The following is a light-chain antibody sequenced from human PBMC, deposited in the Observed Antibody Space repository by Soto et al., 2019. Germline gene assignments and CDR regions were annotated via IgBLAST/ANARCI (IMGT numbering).Light chain of an antibody. J-gene: IGKJ1*01. Sequence: DIQMTQSPSTLSASVGDRVTITCRASQSISSWLAWYQQKPGKAPKLLIYDASSLESGVPSRFSGSGSGTECTLTISSLQPDDFATYYCQQYNRYSRTFCQGTKVEIK. V-gene: IGKV1-5*01. CDR1: QSISSW. CDR3: QQYNRYSRT. CDR2: DAS.